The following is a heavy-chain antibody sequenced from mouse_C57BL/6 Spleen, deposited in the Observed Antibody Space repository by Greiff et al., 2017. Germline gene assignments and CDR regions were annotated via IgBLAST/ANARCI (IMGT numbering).Heavy chain of an antibody. Sequence: QVQLQQPGAELVMPGASVKLSCKASGYTFTSYWMHWVKQRPGQGLEWIGEIDPADSYTNYNQKFKGKSTLTVDKSSSTAYMQLSSLTSEDSAFYYCASSPIYSGNYWYFDFWGTGTTLTVSS. J-gene: IGHJ1*03. CDR1: GYTFTSYW. D-gene: IGHD2-1*01. CDR3: ASSPIYSGNYWYFDF. CDR2: IDPADSYT. V-gene: IGHV1-69*01.